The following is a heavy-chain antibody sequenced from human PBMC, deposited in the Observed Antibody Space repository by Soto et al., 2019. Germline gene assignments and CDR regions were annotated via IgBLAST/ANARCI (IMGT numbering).Heavy chain of an antibody. D-gene: IGHD6-19*01. Sequence: QVTLKESGPVLVKPTETLTSRCTVSGLSITDSEMGVSWIRQPPGKALEWLAHIDSSGEKSYRTFLKSRLTISKDTSKSQIVLIMTNMDPADTATYYCARRHLAVAVSPWFDPCGQGILVTVSS. V-gene: IGHV2-26*01. J-gene: IGHJ5*02. CDR1: GLSITDSEMG. CDR2: IDSSGEK. CDR3: ARRHLAVAVSPWFDP.